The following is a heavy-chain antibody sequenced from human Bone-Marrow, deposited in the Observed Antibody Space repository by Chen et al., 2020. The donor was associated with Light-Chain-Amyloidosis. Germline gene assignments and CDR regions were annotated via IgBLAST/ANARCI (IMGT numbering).Heavy chain of an antibody. J-gene: IGHJ4*02. CDR1: GFSFSNAW. Sequence: EVRLVESGGGVVKPGGSLRLSCEASGFSFSNAWVTWVRQAPGKGLEWLGRIKSESDGGTTAFAASVQGRFGISRDQTRNTVYLQMSSLKSDDTDIYYCASDGGLVVVEAAVWGQGTQVTVSS. CDR2: IKSESDGGTT. D-gene: IGHD2-21*01. CDR3: ASDGGLVVVEAAV. V-gene: IGHV3-15*01.